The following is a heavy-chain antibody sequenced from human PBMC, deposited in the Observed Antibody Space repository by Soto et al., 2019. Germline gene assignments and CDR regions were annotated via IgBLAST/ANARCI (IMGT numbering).Heavy chain of an antibody. D-gene: IGHD4-17*01. CDR2: IFPSDSDT. Sequence: GESLKISCQGSEDTFTNYWIGWVRQMPGQGLEWMGIIFPSDSDTRYSPSFQGQVTISADKSIGTAYLQWSSLKASDTAIYYCAGVRGDYDGGFQHSGQGTPVTVSS. CDR3: AGVRGDYDGGFQH. V-gene: IGHV5-51*01. J-gene: IGHJ1*01. CDR1: EDTFTNYW.